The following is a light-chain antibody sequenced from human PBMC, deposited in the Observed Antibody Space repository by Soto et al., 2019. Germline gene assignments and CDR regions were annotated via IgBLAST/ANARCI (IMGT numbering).Light chain of an antibody. CDR1: QSVSSY. CDR2: GAS. J-gene: IGKJ3*01. CDR3: QQYGSSPVT. V-gene: IGKV3-20*01. Sequence: EIVLTQSPDTLSLSPGERATLSCRASQSVSSYLAWYQQKPGQAPRLLIYGASSRATGIPDRFSGSGSGTDFTLTISRLEPEDFAVYYCQQYGSSPVTLGPGTKVDIK.